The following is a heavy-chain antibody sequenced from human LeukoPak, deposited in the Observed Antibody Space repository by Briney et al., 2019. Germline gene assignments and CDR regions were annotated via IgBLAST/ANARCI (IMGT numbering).Heavy chain of an antibody. Sequence: PGRSLRLSCAASGFTFSSYAMHWVRQAPGKGLEWVAVTSYDGSNKYYADSVKGRFTISRDNSKSTLYLQMNSLRADDTAVYYCARDRGVGTTPLDYWGQGTLVTVSS. CDR2: TSYDGSNK. J-gene: IGHJ4*02. V-gene: IGHV3-30-3*01. D-gene: IGHD1-26*01. CDR1: GFTFSSYA. CDR3: ARDRGVGTTPLDY.